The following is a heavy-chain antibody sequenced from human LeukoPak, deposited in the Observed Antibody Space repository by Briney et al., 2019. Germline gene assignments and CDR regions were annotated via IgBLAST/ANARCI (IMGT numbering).Heavy chain of an antibody. CDR2: IYHSGST. CDR3: ASKIYGDARTFDY. Sequence: SSETLSLTCAVSGGSISSSNWWSWVRQPPGKGLEWIGEIYHSGSTNYNPSLKSRVTISVDKSKNQFSLKLSSVTAADTAVYYCASKIYGDARTFDYWGQGTLVTVSS. CDR1: GGSISSSNW. J-gene: IGHJ4*02. D-gene: IGHD4-17*01. V-gene: IGHV4-4*02.